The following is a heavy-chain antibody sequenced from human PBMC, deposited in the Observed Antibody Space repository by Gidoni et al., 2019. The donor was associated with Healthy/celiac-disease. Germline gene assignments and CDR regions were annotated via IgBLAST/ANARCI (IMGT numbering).Heavy chain of an antibody. V-gene: IGHV1-58*01. CDR2: IVGGSGNT. CDR3: GAGRQASAFAI. J-gene: IGHJ3*02. D-gene: IGHD6-25*01. CDR1: GFPFTSSA. Sequence: QRQPVQSGPEVKKPGTSAKVSCKASGFPFTSSAVQWVRQARGQRLECRGWIVGGSGNTNYAPMFQERVTITRDMSARTAYLELSSLRSEDTAVYYCGAGRQASAFAIWGQGTMVTVSS.